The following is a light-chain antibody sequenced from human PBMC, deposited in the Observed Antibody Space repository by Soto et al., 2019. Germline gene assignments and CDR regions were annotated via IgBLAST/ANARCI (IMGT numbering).Light chain of an antibody. CDR3: AAWDDSLNGRV. J-gene: IGLJ2*01. V-gene: IGLV1-44*01. CDR2: NNN. Sequence: QSVLTQPPSASGTPGQRVTISCSGSSSNIGSNTVNWYQQLPGTAPKLLIYNNNQWPSGVPDRFSGSNSGTSASLVISGLQSEDEADYYCAAWDDSLNGRVFGGGTKLTVL. CDR1: SSNIGSNT.